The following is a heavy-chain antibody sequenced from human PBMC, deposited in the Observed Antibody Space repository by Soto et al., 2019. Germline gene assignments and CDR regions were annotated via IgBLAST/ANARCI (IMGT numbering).Heavy chain of an antibody. CDR1: GGSINSDDYY. V-gene: IGHV4-30-4*01. CDR3: ARVIESLGVYGMDV. CDR2: IFHTGST. D-gene: IGHD3-3*01. Sequence: QVQLQESGPGLVKPSQTLSLTCTVSGGSINSDDYYWTWIRQPPGKGLEWLGYIFHTGSTYYNPSLRRRVTMSVDTSKNQVSLKLSSVTAADRAVYYCARVIESLGVYGMDVWGQGTTVTVSS. J-gene: IGHJ6*02.